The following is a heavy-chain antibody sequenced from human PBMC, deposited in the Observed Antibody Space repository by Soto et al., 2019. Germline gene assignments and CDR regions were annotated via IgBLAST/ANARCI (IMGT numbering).Heavy chain of an antibody. V-gene: IGHV1-3*04. Sequence: QAHLVQSGAEVKKPGASVNISCKASGYTFTAYSMHWVRKAPGQGLEWLGRINIGTGDTEYSQKFQGRVMIARETSATTGYLAVSSLRSEDTAVYFCGRVVARISGRDVWGKGTTVTVSS. J-gene: IGHJ6*04. CDR1: GYTFTAYS. CDR3: GRVVARISGRDV. CDR2: INIGTGDT. D-gene: IGHD5-12*01.